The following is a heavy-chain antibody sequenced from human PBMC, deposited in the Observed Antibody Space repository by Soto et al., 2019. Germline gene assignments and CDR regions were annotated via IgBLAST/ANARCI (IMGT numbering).Heavy chain of an antibody. J-gene: IGHJ6*02. V-gene: IGHV1-18*01. CDR2: INTYNTNT. CDR3: ARIADTAMGPAAYYYGMDV. D-gene: IGHD5-18*01. CDR1: GYTFSTYG. Sequence: ASVKVSCTASGYTFSTYGIVWVRQAPGQGLEWMGWINTYNTNTNYAQKIQGRVTMTTDTSTNTAYMELRSLRSDDTAVYYCARIADTAMGPAAYYYGMDVWGQGTTVTVSS.